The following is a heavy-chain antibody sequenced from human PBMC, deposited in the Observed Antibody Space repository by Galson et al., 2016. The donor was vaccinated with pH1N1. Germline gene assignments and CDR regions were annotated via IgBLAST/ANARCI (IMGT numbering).Heavy chain of an antibody. CDR1: GDSISSNNYY. V-gene: IGHV4-61*02. Sequence: TLSLTCTVSGDSISSNNYYWNWIRQPAGKGLEWIGRIYRSGSTNYNPSLKSRVIMSVDTSKNQFSLRLSSVTAADTAVYFCVRDRAPEGFGWLPYFDSWGQGTLVTVSS. CDR2: IYRSGST. J-gene: IGHJ4*02. CDR3: VRDRAPEGFGWLPYFDS. D-gene: IGHD3-9*01.